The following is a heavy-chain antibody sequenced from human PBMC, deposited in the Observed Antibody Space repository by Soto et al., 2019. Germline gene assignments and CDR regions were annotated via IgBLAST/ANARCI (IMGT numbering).Heavy chain of an antibody. CDR2: IIPIFGTA. CDR1: GGTFSSYA. J-gene: IGHJ4*02. D-gene: IGHD5-12*01. V-gene: IGHV1-69*12. Sequence: QVQLVQSGAEVKKPGSSVKVSCKASGGTFSSYAISWVRQAPGQGLEWMGGIIPIFGTANYAQKFQGRVTITGDESTSTAYREVSSLRSEDTAVYCCARVGDGYNWGEGSDYWGQGTLVTVSS. CDR3: ARVGDGYNWGEGSDY.